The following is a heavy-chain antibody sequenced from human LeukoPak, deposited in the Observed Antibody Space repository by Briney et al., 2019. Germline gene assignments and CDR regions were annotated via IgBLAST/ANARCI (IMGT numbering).Heavy chain of an antibody. J-gene: IGHJ6*03. D-gene: IGHD3-10*01. V-gene: IGHV3-21*01. CDR3: ASRGPERYYYYMDV. CDR2: ISSSSNYI. CDR1: GFTFSSYC. Sequence: GGSLRLSCAASGFTFSSYCMNWVRQAPGKGLEWVSSISSSSNYIYYADSVKGRFTISRDNAKNSLYLQMNSLRAEDTAVYYCASRGPERYYYYMDVWGKGTTVTISS.